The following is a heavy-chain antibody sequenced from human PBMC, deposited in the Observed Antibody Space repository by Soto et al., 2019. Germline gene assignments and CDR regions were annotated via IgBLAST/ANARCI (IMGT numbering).Heavy chain of an antibody. CDR1: GFSLSNGKMG. D-gene: IGHD1-26*01. CDR3: ARIQTEYGTLFDH. V-gene: IGHV2-26*01. J-gene: IGHJ4*02. Sequence: QVTLKESGPVLVKATETLTLTCTVSGFSLSNGKMGVAWIRQPPGKALEWLAHIFSNDEKSHSTYLKSRLSISKDTSKSQVVLTLAHVDPVDTATYYCARIQTEYGTLFDHWGQGFLVTVSS. CDR2: IFSNDEK.